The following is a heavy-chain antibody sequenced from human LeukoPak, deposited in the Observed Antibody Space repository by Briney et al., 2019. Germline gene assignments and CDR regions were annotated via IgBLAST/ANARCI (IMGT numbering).Heavy chain of an antibody. CDR1: GFTFSSYW. V-gene: IGHV3-74*01. Sequence: GGSLRLSCAASGFTFSSYWMHWVRHAPGEGLVWVSRINSDGSGTSYADSVKGRFTISRDNSKNTLYLQMNSLRAEDTAVYYCAKDGIVGANADAFDIWGQGPMVPVSS. CDR3: AKDGIVGANADAFDI. D-gene: IGHD1-26*01. CDR2: INSDGSGT. J-gene: IGHJ3*02.